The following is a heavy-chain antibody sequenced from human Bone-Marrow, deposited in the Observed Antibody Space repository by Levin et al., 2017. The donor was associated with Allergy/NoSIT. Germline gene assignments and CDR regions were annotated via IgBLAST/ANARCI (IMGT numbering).Heavy chain of an antibody. D-gene: IGHD6-19*01. CDR1: GFTFSSFG. CDR3: AKDWGVAVAGYYFDD. CDR2: TSYDGNNV. Sequence: GGSLRLSCAASGFTFSSFGFHWVRQAPGKGLEWVAVTSYDGNNVFYADSVKGRFTISRDNSKSTLYLQMNSLRTEDTAVYYCAKDWGVAVAGYYFDDWGQGILVTVSA. V-gene: IGHV3-30*18. J-gene: IGHJ4*02.